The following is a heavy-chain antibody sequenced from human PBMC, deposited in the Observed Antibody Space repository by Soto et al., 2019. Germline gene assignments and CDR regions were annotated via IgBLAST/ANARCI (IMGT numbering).Heavy chain of an antibody. V-gene: IGHV1-69*01. D-gene: IGHD3-22*01. J-gene: IGHJ5*02. Sequence: KVSCKASGGTFSSYAISWVRQAPGQGLEWMGGIIPIFGTANYAQKFQGRVTITADESTSTAYMELSSLRSEDTAVYYCARGRSYYDSSGYPNGWFDPWGQGTLVTVSS. CDR3: ARGRSYYDSSGYPNGWFDP. CDR1: GGTFSSYA. CDR2: IIPIFGTA.